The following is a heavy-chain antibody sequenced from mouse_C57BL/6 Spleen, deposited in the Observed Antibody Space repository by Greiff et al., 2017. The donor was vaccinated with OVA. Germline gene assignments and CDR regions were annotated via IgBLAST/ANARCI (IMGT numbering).Heavy chain of an antibody. J-gene: IGHJ4*01. D-gene: IGHD1-1*01. CDR2: IYPGDGDT. CDR3: ARHGSSYGNYAMDY. CDR1: GYAFSSYW. V-gene: IGHV1-80*01. Sequence: QVQLKESGAELVKPGASVTISCKASGYAFSSYWMNWVKQRPGKGLEWIGQIYPGDGDTNYNGKFKGKATLTADKSSSTAYMQLSSLTSEDSEVYVCARHGSSYGNYAMDYWGQGTLVTVSS.